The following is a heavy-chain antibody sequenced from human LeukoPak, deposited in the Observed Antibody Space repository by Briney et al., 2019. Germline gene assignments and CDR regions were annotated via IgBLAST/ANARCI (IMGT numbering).Heavy chain of an antibody. D-gene: IGHD3-3*01. V-gene: IGHV4-59*01. J-gene: IGHJ4*02. CDR3: ARESRSGGYYVDY. CDR1: GGSISSYY. CDR2: IYYSGST. Sequence: SETLSLTCTVSGGSISSYYWSWIRQPPGKGLEWIGHIYYSGSTNYNPSLKSRVTISVDTSKNEFSLKLSSVTAADTAVYYCARESRSGGYYVDYWGQGTLVTVSS.